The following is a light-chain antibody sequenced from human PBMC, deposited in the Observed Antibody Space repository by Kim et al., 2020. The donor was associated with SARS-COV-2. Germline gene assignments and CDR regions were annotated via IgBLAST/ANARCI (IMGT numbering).Light chain of an antibody. J-gene: IGKJ1*01. V-gene: IGKV1-39*01. CDR1: QSISRF. Sequence: ASVGDRVTITCRASQSISRFFSWYQQKPGGAPTLLIYGASRLQSGVPSSFSGSGSGTDFTLTISSLQPEDFATYYCQQRYSTPPTFGRGTKVDIK. CDR2: GAS. CDR3: QQRYSTPPT.